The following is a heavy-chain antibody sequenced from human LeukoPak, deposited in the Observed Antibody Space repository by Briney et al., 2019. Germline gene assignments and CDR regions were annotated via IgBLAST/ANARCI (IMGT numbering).Heavy chain of an antibody. J-gene: IGHJ4*02. CDR1: GLTFSSFE. CDR2: IDRSGTTR. CDR3: AKKGSYFDN. Sequence: GSLRLSCAAPGLTFSSFEMNWVRQAPGKGLEWISFIDRSGTTRYYADAMKGRFTISRDNAKNSLHLQMNSLRVEDTAVYYCAKKGSYFDNWGQGTLVTVSS. D-gene: IGHD3-10*01. V-gene: IGHV3-48*03.